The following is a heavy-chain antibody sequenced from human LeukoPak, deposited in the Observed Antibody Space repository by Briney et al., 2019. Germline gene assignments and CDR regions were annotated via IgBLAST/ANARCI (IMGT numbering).Heavy chain of an antibody. Sequence: SETLSLTCAVYGGSFSGYYWSWIRQPPGKGLEWIGEINHSGSTNYNPSHKSRVTISVDTSKNQFSLKLSSVTAADTAVYYCARVSYYFDSSGYIFDYWGQGILVTVSS. V-gene: IGHV4-34*01. CDR1: GGSFSGYY. CDR2: INHSGST. D-gene: IGHD3-22*01. J-gene: IGHJ4*02. CDR3: ARVSYYFDSSGYIFDY.